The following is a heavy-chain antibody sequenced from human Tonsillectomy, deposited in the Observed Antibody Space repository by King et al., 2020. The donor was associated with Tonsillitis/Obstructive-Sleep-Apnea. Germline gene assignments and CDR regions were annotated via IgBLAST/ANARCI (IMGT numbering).Heavy chain of an antibody. CDR3: ARPWNYDFWSGPIY. CDR1: GFTFSSYA. J-gene: IGHJ4*02. V-gene: IGHV3-30*04. Sequence: VQLVESGGGVVQPGRSLRLSCAASGFTFSSYAMHWVRQAPGKGLEWVAVISYDGNDKYYPDSVKGRFTISRDNSKNTLYLQMNSLGAEDTAVYYCARPWNYDFWSGPIYWGQGTLVTVSS. CDR2: ISYDGNDK. D-gene: IGHD3-3*01.